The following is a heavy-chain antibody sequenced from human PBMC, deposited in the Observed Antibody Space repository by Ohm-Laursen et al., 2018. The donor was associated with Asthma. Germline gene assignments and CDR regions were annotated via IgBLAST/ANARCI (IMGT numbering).Heavy chain of an antibody. D-gene: IGHD5-24*01. J-gene: IGHJ4*02. CDR1: GSTHERYA. CDR2: FSLDSDRI. V-gene: IGHV3-9*01. Sequence: SLRLSCAASGSTHERYAMHWVRQAPGKGLEWVSGFSLDSDRIGYADSVKGRFTISRDRAKNTLYLQMNSLRADDSAVYYCARGSLEGLQWGQGTLVTVSS. CDR3: ARGSLEGLQ.